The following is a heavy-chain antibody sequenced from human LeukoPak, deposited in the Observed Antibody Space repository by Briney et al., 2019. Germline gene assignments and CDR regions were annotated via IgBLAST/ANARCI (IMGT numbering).Heavy chain of an antibody. CDR1: GGSISSGNYY. J-gene: IGHJ3*02. V-gene: IGHV4-61*02. D-gene: IGHD5-24*01. Sequence: SETLSLTCTVSGGSISSGNYYWTWIRQSAGKGQEWIGRIYISGSTNYNPSLKSRVTISVDTSKNQFSLKLSSVTAADTAVYYCARVQGRDGYNFGAFDIWGQGTMVTVSS. CDR2: IYISGST. CDR3: ARVQGRDGYNFGAFDI.